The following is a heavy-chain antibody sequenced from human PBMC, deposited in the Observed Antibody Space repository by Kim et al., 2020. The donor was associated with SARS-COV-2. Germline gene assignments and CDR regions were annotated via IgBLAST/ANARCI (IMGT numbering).Heavy chain of an antibody. Sequence: SETLSLTCTVSGGSITSSYWGWIRQPPGKGLEWIGYIYVSGTTNYNPSLKSRVTMSVDTSKNQFSLKLSSVTAADTAVYYCASAQYTTHFDPWGQGTLV. D-gene: IGHD1-26*01. CDR2: IYVSGTT. J-gene: IGHJ5*02. CDR3: ASAQYTTHFDP. V-gene: IGHV4-59*01. CDR1: GGSITSSY.